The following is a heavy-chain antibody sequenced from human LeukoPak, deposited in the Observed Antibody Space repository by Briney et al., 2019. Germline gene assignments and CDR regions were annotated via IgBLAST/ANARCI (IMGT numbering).Heavy chain of an antibody. V-gene: IGHV1-2*02. CDR2: INPNSGGT. Sequence: EASVKVSCKASGYTFTDYYMHWVRQAPGQGLEWMGWINPNSGGTNYAQKFQGRVAMTRDTSISTAYMELSRLRSDDTAVYYCVRLRRASVPVGWFDPWGQGTLVTVSS. CDR3: VRLRRASVPVGWFDP. J-gene: IGHJ5*02. D-gene: IGHD1-26*01. CDR1: GYTFTDYY.